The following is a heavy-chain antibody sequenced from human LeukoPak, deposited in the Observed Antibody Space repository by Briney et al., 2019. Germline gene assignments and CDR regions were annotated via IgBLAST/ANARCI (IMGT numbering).Heavy chain of an antibody. CDR3: ARLGPHLDF. J-gene: IGHJ4*02. CDR1: GGSISSGGYS. D-gene: IGHD7-27*01. CDR2: ISHSGPT. Sequence: SETLSLTCAVSGGSISSGGYSWTWIRQPPGKGLEWIGSISHSGPTSYSPSLKSRVTISVDTSKDQFSLKLTSVTAADTAVYYCARLGPHLDFWGQGTLVTVSS. V-gene: IGHV4-30-2*01.